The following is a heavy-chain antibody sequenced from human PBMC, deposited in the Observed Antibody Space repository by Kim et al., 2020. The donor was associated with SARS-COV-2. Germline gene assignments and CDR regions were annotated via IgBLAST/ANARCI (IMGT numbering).Heavy chain of an antibody. CDR2: ISGSGGST. V-gene: IGHV3-23*01. Sequence: GGSLRLSCAASGFTFSSYAMSWVRQAPGKGLEWVSAISGSGGSTYYADSVKGRFTISRDNSKNTLYLQMNSLRAEDTAVYYCAKASEGYYYYYMDVWGKGTAVTVSS. J-gene: IGHJ6*03. CDR1: GFTFSSYA. CDR3: AKASEGYYYYYMDV.